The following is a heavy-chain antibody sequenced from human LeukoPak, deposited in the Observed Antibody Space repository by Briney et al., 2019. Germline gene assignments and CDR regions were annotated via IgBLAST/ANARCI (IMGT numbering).Heavy chain of an antibody. CDR1: GFTFSSYA. CDR3: ARDRAYCSSTSCYSPGDNWFDP. Sequence: GGSLRLSCAASGFTFSSYAMHWVRQAPGKGLEWVAVISYDGSNKYYADSVKGRFTISRDNSKNTLYLQMNSLRAEDTAVYYCARDRAYCSSTSCYSPGDNWFDPWGQGTLVTISS. CDR2: ISYDGSNK. D-gene: IGHD2-2*02. V-gene: IGHV3-30-3*01. J-gene: IGHJ5*02.